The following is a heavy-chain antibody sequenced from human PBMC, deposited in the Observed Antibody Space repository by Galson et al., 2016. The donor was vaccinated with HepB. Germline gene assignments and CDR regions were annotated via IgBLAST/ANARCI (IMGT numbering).Heavy chain of an antibody. V-gene: IGHV3-48*01. Sequence: SLRLSCAVSGVTFSSLSMNWVRQAPGKGLEWVSYLPSENNIKHYADSVRGRFTISRDNAKNSLYLQMNSLRVEDTAVYYCACNRRGVLLLDCWGQGTLVTVSS. CDR3: ACNRRGVLLLDC. J-gene: IGHJ4*02. CDR1: GVTFSSLS. CDR2: LPSENNIK. D-gene: IGHD3-16*01.